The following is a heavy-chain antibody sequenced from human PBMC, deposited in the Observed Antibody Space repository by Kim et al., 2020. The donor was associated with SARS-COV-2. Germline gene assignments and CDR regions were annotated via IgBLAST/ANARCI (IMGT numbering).Heavy chain of an antibody. J-gene: IGHJ3*02. CDR1: GFTFSSYD. Sequence: GGSLRLSCAASGFTFSSYDMHWVRQATGKGLEWVSAIGTAGDTYYPGSVKGRFTISRENAKNSLYLQMNSLRAGDTAVYYCARARGYYDSSGYYSTHLDAFDIWGQGTMVTVSS. CDR3: ARARGYYDSSGYYSTHLDAFDI. V-gene: IGHV3-13*01. D-gene: IGHD3-22*01. CDR2: IGTAGDT.